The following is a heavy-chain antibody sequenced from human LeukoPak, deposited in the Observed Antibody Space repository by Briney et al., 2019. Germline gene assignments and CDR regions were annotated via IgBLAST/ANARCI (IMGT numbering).Heavy chain of an antibody. V-gene: IGHV5-51*01. D-gene: IGHD6-19*01. CDR1: GSSFTSYW. J-gene: IGHJ4*02. CDR2: ILPGDTDT. CDR3: ARLVRSGWYYDY. Sequence: PGEPLNIPCQCSGSSFTSYWIGWVRQLPGKGLEWMGIILPGDTDTRYSPSFQRQVTISADKSISTAYLQWSSLKASDTAMYYCARLVRSGWYYDYWGQGTLVTVSS.